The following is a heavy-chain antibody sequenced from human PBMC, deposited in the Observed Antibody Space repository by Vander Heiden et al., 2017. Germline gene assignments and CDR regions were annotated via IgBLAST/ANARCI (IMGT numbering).Heavy chain of an antibody. D-gene: IGHD6-13*01. CDR2: IYPGDSDT. V-gene: IGHV5-51*01. Sequence: EVQLVQSGAEVKKPGESLKISSKGSGYSFTSYWIGWVSQMAGKGLEWMGIIYPGDSDTRYSPAVQGQVTISADKTSSTAYLQWRRLKASDTAMYYFAKQYSSRWYWFDPWGQGTLVTVSS. CDR3: AKQYSSRWYWFDP. J-gene: IGHJ5*02. CDR1: GYSFTSYW.